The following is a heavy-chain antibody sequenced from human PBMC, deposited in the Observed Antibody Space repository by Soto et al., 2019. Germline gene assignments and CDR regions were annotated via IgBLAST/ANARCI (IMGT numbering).Heavy chain of an antibody. CDR1: GFTFSNAW. D-gene: IGHD5-18*01. CDR3: TTGYSYGLYYYYGMDV. CDR2: IKSKTDGGTT. V-gene: IGHV3-15*01. Sequence: EVQLVESGGGLVKPGGSLRLSCAASGFTFSNAWMSWVRQAPGKGLEWVGRIKSKTDGGTTDYAAPVKGRFTISRDDSKNTLYLQMNSLKTEDTAVYYCTTGYSYGLYYYYGMDVWGQGTTVTVSS. J-gene: IGHJ6*02.